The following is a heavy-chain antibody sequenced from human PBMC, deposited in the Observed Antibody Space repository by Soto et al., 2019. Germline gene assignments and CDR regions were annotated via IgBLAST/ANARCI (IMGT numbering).Heavy chain of an antibody. V-gene: IGHV4-59*01. CDR2: IYYSGST. D-gene: IGHD3-3*01. CDR1: GGSISSYY. J-gene: IGHJ4*02. Sequence: SETLSLTCTVSGGSISSYYWSWIRQPPGKGLEWIGYIYYSGSTNYNPSRKSRVTRSVDTSKNQFCLKLSSVSAADTAVYYCARGDFWSGYYDYWGQGTLVTVSS. CDR3: ARGDFWSGYYDY.